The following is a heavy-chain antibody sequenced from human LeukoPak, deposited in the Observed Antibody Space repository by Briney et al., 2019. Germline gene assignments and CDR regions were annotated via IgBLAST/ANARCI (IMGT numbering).Heavy chain of an antibody. CDR2: ILYSGTT. D-gene: IGHD3-3*01. CDR3: ARHGFYDFWSGLDP. CDR1: GGSISPYY. V-gene: IGHV4-59*08. J-gene: IGHJ5*02. Sequence: SETLSLTCTVSGGSISPYYWSWIRQTPGKGVEWIGYILYSGTTTNYNPSLKSQVTISVDTSKNQFSLKLSSVTAADTAVYYCARHGFYDFWSGLDPWGQGTLVTVSS.